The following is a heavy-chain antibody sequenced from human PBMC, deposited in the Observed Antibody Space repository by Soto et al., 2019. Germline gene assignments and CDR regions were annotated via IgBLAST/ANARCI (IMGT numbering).Heavy chain of an antibody. V-gene: IGHV5-51*01. Sequence: GESRKISCKGSGFSFTTYWIAWVRQMPGKGLEWMGIIYPGDSKTTYSPSFQGQVTISADKSINTAYLQWSSLKASDTAMYYCARRSGDRSRSYGLDVWGQGTTVTVSS. J-gene: IGHJ6*02. D-gene: IGHD3-10*01. CDR1: GFSFTTYW. CDR3: ARRSGDRSRSYGLDV. CDR2: IYPGDSKT.